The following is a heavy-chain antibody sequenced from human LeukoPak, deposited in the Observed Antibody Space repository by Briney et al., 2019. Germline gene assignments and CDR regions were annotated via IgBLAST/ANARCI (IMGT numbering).Heavy chain of an antibody. Sequence: GGSLRLSCAASGFTFSSYAMHWVRQAPGKGLEWVAVISYNGSNKYYADSVKGRFTISRDNSKNTLYLQMNSLRAEDTAVYYCAKPRLRVTLFDYWGQGTLVTVSS. V-gene: IGHV3-30-3*02. J-gene: IGHJ4*02. CDR1: GFTFSSYA. D-gene: IGHD2-21*02. CDR2: ISYNGSNK. CDR3: AKPRLRVTLFDY.